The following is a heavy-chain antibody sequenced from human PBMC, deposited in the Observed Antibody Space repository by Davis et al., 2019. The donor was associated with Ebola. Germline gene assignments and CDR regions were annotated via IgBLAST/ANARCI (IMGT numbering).Heavy chain of an antibody. V-gene: IGHV4-59*02. CDR1: GGSVTSHY. Sequence: SETLSLTCTVSGGSVTSHYWSWIRQPPGKGLEWMGYFYHGGSTNYNPSLKSRVTISVDTSKNQFSLKLSSVTAADTAVYYCARVEYYYGSGSYYKANWFDPWGQGTLVTVSS. CDR3: ARVEYYYGSGSYYKANWFDP. D-gene: IGHD3-10*01. J-gene: IGHJ5*02. CDR2: FYHGGST.